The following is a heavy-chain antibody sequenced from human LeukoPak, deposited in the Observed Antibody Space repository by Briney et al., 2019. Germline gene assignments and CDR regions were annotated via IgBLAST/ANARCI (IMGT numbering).Heavy chain of an antibody. CDR1: GFTFSNHA. CDR2: ISISGYST. V-gene: IGHV3-23*01. J-gene: IGHJ4*02. D-gene: IGHD1-1*01. CDR3: AKGAELEPTDY. Sequence: GGSLRLSCAASGFTFSNHAMSWVRQAPGKGLEWVSGISISGYSTYYVDSVKGRFTISRDNFKNMLYLEMNSLRVEDTAVYYCAKGAELEPTDYWGQGTLVTVS.